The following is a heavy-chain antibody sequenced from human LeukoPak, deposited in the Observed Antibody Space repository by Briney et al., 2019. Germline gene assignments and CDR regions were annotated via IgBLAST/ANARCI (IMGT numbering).Heavy chain of an antibody. CDR1: GFTFSSYS. CDR2: ISSSSSYI. D-gene: IGHD3-10*01. V-gene: IGHV3-21*01. J-gene: IGHJ4*02. CDR3: ARVATTRFGELSSYDY. Sequence: GGSLRLSCAASGFTFSSYSMNWVRQAPGKGLEWVSSISSSSSYIYYADSVKGRFTISRDNSKNTLYLQMNSLRAEDTAVYYCARVATTRFGELSSYDYWGQGTLVTVSS.